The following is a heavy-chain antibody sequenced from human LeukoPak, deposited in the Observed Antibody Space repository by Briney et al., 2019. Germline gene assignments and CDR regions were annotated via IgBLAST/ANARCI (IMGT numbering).Heavy chain of an antibody. CDR1: GLTFSNAW. D-gene: IGHD1-26*01. Sequence: GGSLRLSCAASGLTFSNAWMSWVRQAPGKGLEWVSFISSSSSTIYYADSVKGRFTISRDNAKNSLYLQMNSLRAEDTAVYYCARDRGGSYSAIDYWGQGTLVTVSS. J-gene: IGHJ4*02. CDR3: ARDRGGSYSAIDY. CDR2: ISSSSSTI. V-gene: IGHV3-48*04.